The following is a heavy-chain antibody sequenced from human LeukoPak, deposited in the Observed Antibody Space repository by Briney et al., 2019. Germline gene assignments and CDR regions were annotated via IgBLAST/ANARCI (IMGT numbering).Heavy chain of an antibody. J-gene: IGHJ4*02. CDR1: GGTFSSYA. D-gene: IGHD2-15*01. CDR3: ARPARSCSGGSCHTLYFDY. Sequence: SVKVSCXASGGTFSSYAISWVRQAPGQGLEWMGRIIPIFGTANYAQKFQGRVTITTDESTSTAYMELSSLRSEDTAVYYCARPARSCSGGSCHTLYFDYWGQGTLVTVSS. V-gene: IGHV1-69*05. CDR2: IIPIFGTA.